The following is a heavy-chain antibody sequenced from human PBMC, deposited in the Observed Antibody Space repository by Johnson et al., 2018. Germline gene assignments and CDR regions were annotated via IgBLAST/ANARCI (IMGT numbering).Heavy chain of an antibody. CDR2: ISYDGSNK. V-gene: IGHV3-30*18. CDR1: GFTFSSYG. Sequence: AQLVQSGGGVVQPGRTLRLSCAASGFTFSSYGMHWVRQAPGKGLEWVAGISYDGSNKYSADSVKGRFTISRDNSKNNPYLQMTSLRAEDTAVYYCAKRWLGYIQHWGQGTLVTVSS. CDR3: AKRWLGYIQH. D-gene: IGHD2-15*01. J-gene: IGHJ1*01.